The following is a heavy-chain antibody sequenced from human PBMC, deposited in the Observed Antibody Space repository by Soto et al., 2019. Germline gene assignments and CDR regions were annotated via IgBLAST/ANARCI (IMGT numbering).Heavy chain of an antibody. Sequence: SETLSLTCTVSGGSISSDDYYWSWSRQAPGRGLEWIGYIHSSGSIYYNPSLKSRATMSIDTAGNQFSLKVSSVTVADTAVYYCARDLDGLHDDTSGPFPRPGWGQGTLVTVSS. J-gene: IGHJ1*01. CDR2: IHSSGSI. CDR3: ARDLDGLHDDTSGPFPRPG. CDR1: GGSISSDDYY. D-gene: IGHD3-22*01. V-gene: IGHV4-30-4*01.